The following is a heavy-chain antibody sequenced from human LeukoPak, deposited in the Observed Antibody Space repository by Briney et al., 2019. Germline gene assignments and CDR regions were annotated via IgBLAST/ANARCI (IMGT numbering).Heavy chain of an antibody. V-gene: IGHV3-48*03. Sequence: GGSLRLSCAASGFTFSSHEMNWVRQAPGEGLEWVSYISSSGSTIYYAASVKGRFTISRDNAKNSLYLQMNSLRAEDTAVYYCAELGITMIGGVWGKGTTVTISS. D-gene: IGHD3-10*02. CDR3: AELGITMIGGV. CDR2: ISSSGSTI. CDR1: GFTFSSHE. J-gene: IGHJ6*04.